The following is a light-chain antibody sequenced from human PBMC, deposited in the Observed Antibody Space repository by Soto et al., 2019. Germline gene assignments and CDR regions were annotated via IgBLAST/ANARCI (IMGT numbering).Light chain of an antibody. CDR3: TSYTRDTALV. CDR2: EVS. V-gene: IGLV2-14*01. J-gene: IGLJ1*01. Sequence: QSALTQPASVSGTPGQSITISCTGTSSDVGTYNYVSWYQHHPGKAPELIIYEVSNRPSGVSNRFSGSKSGSTASLTISGLQAEDEADYHCTSYTRDTALVFGTGTKVTVL. CDR1: SSDVGTYNY.